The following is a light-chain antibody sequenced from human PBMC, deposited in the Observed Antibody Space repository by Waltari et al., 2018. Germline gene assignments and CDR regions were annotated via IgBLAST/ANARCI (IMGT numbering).Light chain of an antibody. CDR2: KAS. Sequence: DIQMTQSPSTLSAAVGDRVTFTCRASQAINKWLAWYQQKPGKAPKVLIYKASILESGVSSRFSGSGSGREFTLTINSLQADDSATYYCQQYKSYPVTFGPGTKVDVK. CDR1: QAINKW. V-gene: IGKV1-5*03. CDR3: QQYKSYPVT. J-gene: IGKJ1*01.